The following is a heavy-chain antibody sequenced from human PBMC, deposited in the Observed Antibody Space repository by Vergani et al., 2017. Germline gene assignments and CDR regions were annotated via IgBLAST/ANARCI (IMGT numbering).Heavy chain of an antibody. J-gene: IGHJ4*02. CDR3: ARRDSSSPALDY. Sequence: EVQLVESGGGLVQPGGSLRLSCAASGSTFSSYAMNWVRQAPGKGLEWVSYISRSSSTIYYADSVKGRFTISRDNAKNSLHLQMNNLRAGDTAVYYCARRDSSSPALDYWGQGTLVTVSS. V-gene: IGHV3-48*01. D-gene: IGHD6-6*01. CDR2: ISRSSSTI. CDR1: GSTFSSYA.